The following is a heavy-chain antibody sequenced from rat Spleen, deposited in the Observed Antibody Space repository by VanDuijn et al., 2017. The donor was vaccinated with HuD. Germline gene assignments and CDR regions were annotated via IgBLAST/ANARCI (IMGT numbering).Heavy chain of an antibody. D-gene: IGHD4-3*01. CDR2: ITNTGGST. Sequence: EVQLVESGGGLAQPGRSLKLSCVASGFTFNNYWMTWIRQAPGKGLEGVASITNTGGSTYYPDSVKGRFTISRDNAKSILYLQMNSLRSEDTATYYCTRLSYNSGSLDYWGQGVMVTVSS. CDR3: TRLSYNSGSLDY. V-gene: IGHV5-31*01. CDR1: GFTFNNYW. J-gene: IGHJ2*01.